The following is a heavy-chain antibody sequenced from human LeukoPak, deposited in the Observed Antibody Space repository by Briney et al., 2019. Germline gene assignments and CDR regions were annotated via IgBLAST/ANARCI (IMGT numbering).Heavy chain of an antibody. V-gene: IGHV4-31*03. D-gene: IGHD6-6*01. Sequence: SETLSLTCTVSGGSISSGGYYWSWIRQHPGKGLEWIGYIYYSGSTYYNPPLKSRVTISVDTSKNQFSLKLSSVTAADTAVYYCARRRSSSLAFDIWGQGTMVTVSS. CDR1: GGSISSGGYY. CDR3: ARRRSSSLAFDI. J-gene: IGHJ3*02. CDR2: IYYSGST.